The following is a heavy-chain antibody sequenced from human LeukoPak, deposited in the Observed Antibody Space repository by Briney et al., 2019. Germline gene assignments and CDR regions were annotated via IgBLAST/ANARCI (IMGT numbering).Heavy chain of an antibody. CDR1: GFTFSSYG. D-gene: IGHD6-13*01. Sequence: TGGSLRLSCAASGFTFSSYGVSWVRQAPGKGLEWVSAIRGSGDTTYYADSVKGRFTISRDNSKNTMYLQMNSLRVEDTAIYYCAKRPGIAAAGSQFDYWGQGTLVTVSS. CDR3: AKRPGIAAAGSQFDY. J-gene: IGHJ4*02. CDR2: IRGSGDTT. V-gene: IGHV3-23*01.